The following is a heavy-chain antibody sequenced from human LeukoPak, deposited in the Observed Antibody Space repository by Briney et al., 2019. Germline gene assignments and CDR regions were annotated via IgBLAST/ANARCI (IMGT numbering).Heavy chain of an antibody. J-gene: IGHJ4*02. CDR1: GFTFSSYA. V-gene: IGHV3-23*01. CDR3: AKGTQPSDYGSHFDY. D-gene: IGHD4-17*01. Sequence: PGGSLRLSCAASGFTFSSYAMSWVRQAPGKGLQWVSAISASGGSTYYADSVKGRFTMSRDNSKNTLYLQMNSLRAEDTAVYYCAKGTQPSDYGSHFDYWGQGTLVTVSS. CDR2: ISASGGST.